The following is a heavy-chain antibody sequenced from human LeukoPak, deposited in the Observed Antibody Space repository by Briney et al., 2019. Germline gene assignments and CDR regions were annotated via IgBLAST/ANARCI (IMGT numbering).Heavy chain of an antibody. CDR1: GGSISSSSYY. J-gene: IGHJ5*02. D-gene: IGHD3-10*01. Sequence: SETLSLTCTVSGGSISSSSYYWSWIRQPPGKGLEWIGEINHSGSTNYNPSLKSRVTISVDTSRNQFSLKLSSVTAADTAVYYCATRVLGWFDPWGQGTLVTVSS. CDR2: INHSGST. V-gene: IGHV4-39*07. CDR3: ATRVLGWFDP.